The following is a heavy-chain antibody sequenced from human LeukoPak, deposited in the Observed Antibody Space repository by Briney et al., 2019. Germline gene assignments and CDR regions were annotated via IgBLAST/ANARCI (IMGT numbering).Heavy chain of an antibody. Sequence: GGSLRLSCAASGFTFSDYYMSWVRQAPGKGLEWVSAISGSCGSTYYADSVEGRFTISRDNSKNTLYLQMNSLRAEDTAVYYCAKVLYYDFWSGSVGFDPWGQGTLVTVSS. V-gene: IGHV3-23*01. CDR2: ISGSCGST. J-gene: IGHJ5*02. CDR3: AKVLYYDFWSGSVGFDP. CDR1: GFTFSDYY. D-gene: IGHD3-3*01.